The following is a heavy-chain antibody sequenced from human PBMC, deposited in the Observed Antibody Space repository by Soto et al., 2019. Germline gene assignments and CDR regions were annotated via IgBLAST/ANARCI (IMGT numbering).Heavy chain of an antibody. J-gene: IGHJ5*02. D-gene: IGHD3-3*01. CDR3: ARGQGYDFWSGYYRPHFNWFDP. Sequence: PSETLSLTCAVYGGSFSGYYWSWIRQPPGKGLEWIGEINHSGSTNYNPSLKSRVTISVDTSKNQFSLKLSSVTAADTAVYYCARGQGYDFWSGYYRPHFNWFDPWGQGTLVTVSS. CDR1: GGSFSGYY. CDR2: INHSGST. V-gene: IGHV4-34*01.